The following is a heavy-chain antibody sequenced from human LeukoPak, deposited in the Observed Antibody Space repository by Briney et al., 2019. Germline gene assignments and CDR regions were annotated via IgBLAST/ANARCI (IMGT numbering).Heavy chain of an antibody. CDR2: IYYSGST. CDR1: GGSISSYY. Sequence: DPSETLSLTCTVSGGSISSYYWSWIRQPPGKGLEWIGYIYYSGSTNYNPSLKSRVTISVDTSKNQFSLKLSSVTAADTAVYYCARVEWETSNAFDIWGQGTMVTVSS. J-gene: IGHJ3*02. D-gene: IGHD1-26*01. CDR3: ARVEWETSNAFDI. V-gene: IGHV4-59*01.